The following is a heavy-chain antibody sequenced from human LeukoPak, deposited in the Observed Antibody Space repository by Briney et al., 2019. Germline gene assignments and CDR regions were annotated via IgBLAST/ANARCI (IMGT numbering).Heavy chain of an antibody. Sequence: PGGSLRLSCAASGFTFSSYAMTWVRQAPGKGLEWVSTIRANGGGTHYAESLRGRFTISRDNSKNTLYLQMNSLRAEDTAVYYCARDIWFGCWGQGTLVTVSS. J-gene: IGHJ4*02. CDR2: IRANGGGT. D-gene: IGHD3-10*01. CDR1: GFTFSSYA. CDR3: ARDIWFGC. V-gene: IGHV3-23*01.